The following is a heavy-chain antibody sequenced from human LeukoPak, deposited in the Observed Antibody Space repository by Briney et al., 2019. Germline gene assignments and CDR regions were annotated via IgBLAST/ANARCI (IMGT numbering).Heavy chain of an antibody. Sequence: PGGSLRLSCAASGFTFSSYAMSWVRQAPGKGLEWVSAISGSGGSTYYADSVKGRFTISRDNSKNTLYLQMNSPRAEDTAVYYCAKKNRDIVVVPAATYDYWGQGTLVTVSS. CDR3: AKKNRDIVVVPAATYDY. CDR1: GFTFSSYA. D-gene: IGHD2-2*01. V-gene: IGHV3-23*01. CDR2: ISGSGGST. J-gene: IGHJ4*02.